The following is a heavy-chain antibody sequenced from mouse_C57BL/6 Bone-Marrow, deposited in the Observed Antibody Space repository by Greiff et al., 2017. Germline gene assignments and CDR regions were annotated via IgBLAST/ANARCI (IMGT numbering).Heavy chain of an antibody. Sequence: EVQLQQSVAELVRPGASVKLSCTASGFTIKNTYMHWVKQRPEQGLAWIGRIDPANGKTKYAPKFKGKATITADTSSNSAYLQRSRLKSEATAIYYSARRGAWFAYWGQGTLVTVSA. J-gene: IGHJ3*01. CDR2: IDPANGKT. V-gene: IGHV14-3*01. CDR3: ARRGAWFAY. CDR1: GFTIKNTY.